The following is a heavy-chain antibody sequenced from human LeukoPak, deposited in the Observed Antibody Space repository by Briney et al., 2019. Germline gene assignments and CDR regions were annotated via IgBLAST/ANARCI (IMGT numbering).Heavy chain of an antibody. Sequence: SETLSLTRTVSGGSISSSSYYWGWIRQPPGKGLEWIGSIYYSGSTYCNPSLKSRVTMSVDTSKNQFSLKLSSVTAVDTAVYYCARTQTYPDIVVVPAAIDYWGQGTLVTVSS. CDR3: ARTQTYPDIVVVPAAIDY. CDR1: GGSISSSSYY. V-gene: IGHV4-39*07. D-gene: IGHD2-2*01. CDR2: IYYSGST. J-gene: IGHJ4*02.